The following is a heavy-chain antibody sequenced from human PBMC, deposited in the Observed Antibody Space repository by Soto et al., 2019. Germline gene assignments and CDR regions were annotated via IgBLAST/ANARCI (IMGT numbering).Heavy chain of an antibody. V-gene: IGHV1-58*01. Sequence: QMQLVQSGPEVKKPGTSVKVSCKASGFTFTSSAVQWVRQARGQRLEWIGWIVVGSGNTNYAQKFQERVTITRDMSTSTAYMELSSLRSEDTAVYYCAAAQYYYDSSGYLLDYWGQGTLVTVSS. CDR2: IVVGSGNT. J-gene: IGHJ4*02. CDR1: GFTFTSSA. CDR3: AAAQYYYDSSGYLLDY. D-gene: IGHD3-22*01.